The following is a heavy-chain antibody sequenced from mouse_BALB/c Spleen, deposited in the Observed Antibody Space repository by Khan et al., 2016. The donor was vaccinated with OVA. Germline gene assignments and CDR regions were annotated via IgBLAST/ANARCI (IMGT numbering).Heavy chain of an antibody. J-gene: IGHJ2*01. D-gene: IGHD3-3*01. CDR1: GYSITTAYA. CDR3: ARVCGRDADY. V-gene: IGHV3-2*02. Sequence: EVQLQELGPGLVKPSQSLSLTCTVTGYSITTAYAWNWIRQFPGNKLEWMGFISYSGNTKYNPYLKSRISITRDTSKNQFFLQLKSVTTEDTARYYCARVCGRDADYWGQGTTLTVSS. CDR2: ISYSGNT.